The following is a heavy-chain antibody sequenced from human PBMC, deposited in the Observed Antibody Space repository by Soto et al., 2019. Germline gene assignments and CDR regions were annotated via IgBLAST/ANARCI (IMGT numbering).Heavy chain of an antibody. CDR1: GFTFSSYW. D-gene: IGHD6-19*01. J-gene: IGHJ6*02. CDR3: AREPGYNIEVAGKGYGMDV. Sequence: PGGSLRLSCAASGFTFSSYWMHWVRQAPGKGLVWVSRINSDGSSTSYADSVKGRFTISRDNAKNTLYLQMNSLRAEDTAVYYCAREPGYNIEVAGKGYGMDVWGQGTTVTVSS. CDR2: INSDGSST. V-gene: IGHV3-74*01.